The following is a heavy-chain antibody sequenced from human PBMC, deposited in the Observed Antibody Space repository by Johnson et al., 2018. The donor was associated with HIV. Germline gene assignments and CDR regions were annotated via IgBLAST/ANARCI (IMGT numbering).Heavy chain of an antibody. Sequence: QVQLVESGGGVVQPGRSLRLSCAASGFTFSSYGMHWVRQAPGTGLKWVALISYDGSNKYYADSVKCRFTISRDNSKNTLYLQMNSLRAEDTAVYYCARGGKWGIVGARGAFDIWGQGTMVTVSS. CDR3: ARGGKWGIVGARGAFDI. J-gene: IGHJ3*02. CDR2: ISYDGSNK. D-gene: IGHD1-26*01. CDR1: GFTFSSYG. V-gene: IGHV3-30*03.